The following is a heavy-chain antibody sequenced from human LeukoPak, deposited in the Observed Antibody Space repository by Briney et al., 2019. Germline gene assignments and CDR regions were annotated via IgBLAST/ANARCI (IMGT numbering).Heavy chain of an antibody. J-gene: IGHJ4*02. CDR1: GYNFTNYG. CDR2: ISVYSGDT. CDR3: ARAPSFGDYGGDY. V-gene: IGHV1-18*01. D-gene: IGHD4-17*01. Sequence: ASVKVSCKASGYNFTNYGISWVRQAPGHGLEWMGGISVYSGDTNYAHKLQDRVTMTTDTSTSTAFMELRGLRSDDTAFYYCARAPSFGDYGGDYWGQGTLVTVSS.